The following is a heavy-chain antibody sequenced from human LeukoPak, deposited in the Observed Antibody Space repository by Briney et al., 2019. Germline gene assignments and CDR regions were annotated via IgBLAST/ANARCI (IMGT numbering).Heavy chain of an antibody. CDR1: GFTFTTYW. CDR3: ARTSPTSHFDF. V-gene: IGHV3-74*01. D-gene: IGHD3-16*01. Sequence: PGGSLRLSCVASGFTFTTYWMHSVRQAPGKGLLWVSRINGDGSNSNYADSVKGRFTISRDNARNTLYLQMNGLRAEDTALYYCARTSPTSHFDFWGQGTLVTVSS. J-gene: IGHJ4*02. CDR2: INGDGSNS.